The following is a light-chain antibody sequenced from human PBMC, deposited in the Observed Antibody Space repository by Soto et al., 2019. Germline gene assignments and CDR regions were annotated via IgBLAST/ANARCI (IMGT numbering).Light chain of an antibody. Sequence: QLVLTQSSSASASLGSSVKLTCTLSSGHSSYIIAWHQQQPGKAPRYLMKLEGSGSYNKGSGVPDRFSGSSSGADRYLTISHLQFEDEADYYCETWDSSAHVFGGGTKLTVL. CDR1: SGHSSYI. CDR3: ETWDSSAHV. CDR2: LEGSGSY. J-gene: IGLJ3*02. V-gene: IGLV4-60*02.